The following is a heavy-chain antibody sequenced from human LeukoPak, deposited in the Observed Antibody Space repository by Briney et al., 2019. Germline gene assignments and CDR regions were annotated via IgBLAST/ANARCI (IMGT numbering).Heavy chain of an antibody. J-gene: IGHJ4*02. Sequence: PSQTLSLTCTVSGGSISSGSYYWSWIRHPAGKGLEWIGLIYTSGSTNCNPSLKSRVTISVDTSKNQFSLKLSSVTAADTAVYYCARALGGYPANFDYWGQGTLVTVSS. CDR1: GGSISSGSYY. V-gene: IGHV4-61*02. CDR3: ARALGGYPANFDY. D-gene: IGHD1-26*01. CDR2: IYTSGST.